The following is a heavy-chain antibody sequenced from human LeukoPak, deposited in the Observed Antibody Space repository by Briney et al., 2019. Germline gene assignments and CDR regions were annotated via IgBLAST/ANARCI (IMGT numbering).Heavy chain of an antibody. CDR3: ARAARGICDY. J-gene: IGHJ4*02. Sequence: PSQTLSLTCAVSGGSLSSGGYSWSWIRQPPGTGLEWIGYIYHSGSTYYNPSLKSRVTISVDRSKNQFSLKLSSVTAADTAVYYCARAARGICDYWGQGTLVTVSS. CDR1: GGSLSSGGYS. D-gene: IGHD5-18*01. CDR2: IYHSGST. V-gene: IGHV4-30-2*01.